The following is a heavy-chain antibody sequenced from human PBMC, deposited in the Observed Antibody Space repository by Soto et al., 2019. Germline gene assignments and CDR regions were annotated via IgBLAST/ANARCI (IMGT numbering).Heavy chain of an antibody. Sequence: ASVKVSCKASGYTFTSYAMRWVRQAPGQRLEWMGWINAGNGNTKYSQKFQGRVTITRDTSASTAYMELSSLRSEDTAVYYCARARITIFGVADGMDVWGQGTTVTVSS. J-gene: IGHJ6*02. CDR3: ARARITIFGVADGMDV. CDR1: GYTFTSYA. D-gene: IGHD3-3*01. V-gene: IGHV1-3*01. CDR2: INAGNGNT.